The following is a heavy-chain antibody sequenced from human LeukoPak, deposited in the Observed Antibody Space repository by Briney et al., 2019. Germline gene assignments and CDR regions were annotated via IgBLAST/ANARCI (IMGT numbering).Heavy chain of an antibody. D-gene: IGHD4-17*01. Sequence: PSETLSLTCTVSGYSISSGYYWGWIRQPPGKGLEWIGSIYHSGSTYYNPSLKSRVTISVDTSKNQFSLKLSSVTAADTAVYYCARDNDYGETGWFDPWGQGTLVTVSS. V-gene: IGHV4-38-2*02. J-gene: IGHJ5*02. CDR2: IYHSGST. CDR1: GYSISSGYY. CDR3: ARDNDYGETGWFDP.